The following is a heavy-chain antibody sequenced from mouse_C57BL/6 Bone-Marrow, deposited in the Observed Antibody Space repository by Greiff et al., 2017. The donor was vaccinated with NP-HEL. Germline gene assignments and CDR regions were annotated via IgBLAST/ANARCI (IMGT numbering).Heavy chain of an antibody. CDR2: IDPADSYT. V-gene: IGHV1-59*01. CDR1: GYTFTSYW. CDR3: AKSDV. J-gene: IGHJ1*03. Sequence: VQLQQSGAELVRPGTSVKLSCKASGYTFTSYWMHWVKQRPGQGLEWIGVIDPADSYTNYNQKFKGKATLTVDTSSSTAYMQLSSLTSEDSAVYYCAKSDVWGTGTTVTVSS.